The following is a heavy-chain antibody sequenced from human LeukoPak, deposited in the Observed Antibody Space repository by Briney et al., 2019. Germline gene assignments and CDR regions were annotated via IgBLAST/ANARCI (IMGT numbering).Heavy chain of an antibody. D-gene: IGHD5-12*01. CDR3: ARAATLVATIDVEYYFDY. CDR1: GFTFSSYA. V-gene: IGHV3-23*01. CDR2: ISGSGGST. Sequence: PGGSLRLSCAASGFTFSSYAMSWVRQAPGQGLEWVSAISGSGGSTYYADSVKGRFTISRDNSKNTLYLQMNRLRAEDTAVYYCARAATLVATIDVEYYFDYWGQGTLVTVSS. J-gene: IGHJ4*02.